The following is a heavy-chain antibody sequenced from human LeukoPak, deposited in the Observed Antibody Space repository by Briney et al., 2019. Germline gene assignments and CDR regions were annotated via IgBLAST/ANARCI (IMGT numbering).Heavy chain of an antibody. D-gene: IGHD2-15*01. CDR1: GGSFSGYY. J-gene: IGHJ4*02. Sequence: SETLSLTCAVYGGSFSGYYWRWIRQPPGKVLEWIGEINHSGSNNYNPSLKSRVTISVDTSKNQFSLKLSSVTAADTAVYYCARGPRRYCSGGSCRLIDYWGQGTLVTVSS. CDR2: INHSGSN. V-gene: IGHV4-34*01. CDR3: ARGPRRYCSGGSCRLIDY.